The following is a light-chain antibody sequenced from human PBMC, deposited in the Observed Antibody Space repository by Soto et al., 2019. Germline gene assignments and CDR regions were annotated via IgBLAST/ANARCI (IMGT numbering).Light chain of an antibody. J-gene: IGKJ1*01. Sequence: DMQTTRSPSYLSASVGDRVTSTCRASQSISSSVAWYQQQPGTAPKLLSEDASSLESGVPSRGSGSGSGTECTLTLTSLQPDDFATHACQQYKSYPWTFGQGTKVDIK. V-gene: IGKV1-5*01. CDR2: DAS. CDR3: QQYKSYPWT. CDR1: QSISSS.